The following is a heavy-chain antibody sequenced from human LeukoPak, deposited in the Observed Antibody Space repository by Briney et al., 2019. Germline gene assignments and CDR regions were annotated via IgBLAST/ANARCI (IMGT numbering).Heavy chain of an antibody. Sequence: GGSLRLSCAASGFTFSSYGMHWVRQAPGKGLEWVAVISYDGSNKYYADSVKGRFTISRDNSKNTLYLQMNSLRAEDTAVYYCAKVGRIVGATFGYWGQGTLVTVSS. V-gene: IGHV3-30*18. CDR2: ISYDGSNK. CDR3: AKVGRIVGATFGY. J-gene: IGHJ4*02. D-gene: IGHD1-26*01. CDR1: GFTFSSYG.